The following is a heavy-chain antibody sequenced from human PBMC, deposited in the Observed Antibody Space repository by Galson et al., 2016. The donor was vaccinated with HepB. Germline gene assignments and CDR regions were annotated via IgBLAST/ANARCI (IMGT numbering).Heavy chain of an antibody. CDR1: GVSVSTTTYY. V-gene: IGHV4-39*01. Sequence: ETLSLTCTVSGVSVSTTTYYWDWIRQPPGKGLEWIGSVYYSGSTFFSPSLKSRITLSVDTSKNEFSLKLSSVTAADTAVYYCARRRVGSSSSHFDYWGQGTLVTVSS. D-gene: IGHD1-26*01. CDR3: ARRRVGSSSSHFDY. CDR2: VYYSGST. J-gene: IGHJ4*02.